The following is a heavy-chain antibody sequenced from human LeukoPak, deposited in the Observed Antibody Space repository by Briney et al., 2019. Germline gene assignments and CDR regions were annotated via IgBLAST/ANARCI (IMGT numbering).Heavy chain of an antibody. D-gene: IGHD2-2*02. J-gene: IGHJ6*03. V-gene: IGHV4-39*07. CDR2: IYYSGST. CDR3: ARGAPYCSSTSCYTGLYYYYYMDV. CDR1: GGSISSSSYY. Sequence: SETLSLTCTVSGGSISSSSYYWGWIRQPPGKGLEWIGSIYYSGSTYYNPSLKSRVTISVDTSKNQFSLKLSSVTAADTAVYYCARGAPYCSSTSCYTGLYYYYYMDVWGKGTTVTVSS.